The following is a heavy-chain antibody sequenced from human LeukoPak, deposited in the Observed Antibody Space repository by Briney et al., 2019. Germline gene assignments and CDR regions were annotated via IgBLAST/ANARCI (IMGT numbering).Heavy chain of an antibody. CDR3: ARLEDIVLMVYSNWFDP. Sequence: SETLSLTCAVYGGSFSGYYWSWIRQPPGKGLEWIGEINHSGSTNYNPSLKSRVTISVDTSKNQFSLKLSSVTAADTAVYYCARLEDIVLMVYSNWFDPWGQGTLVTVSS. J-gene: IGHJ5*02. CDR1: GGSFSGYY. CDR2: INHSGST. V-gene: IGHV4-34*01. D-gene: IGHD2-8*01.